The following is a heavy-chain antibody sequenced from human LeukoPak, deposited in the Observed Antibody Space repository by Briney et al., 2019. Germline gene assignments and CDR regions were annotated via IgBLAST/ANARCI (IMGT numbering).Heavy chain of an antibody. V-gene: IGHV4-61*02. CDR3: AREFQY. CDR1: GGSISSGSYY. CDR2: IYTSGTT. Sequence: SETLSLTCTVSGGSISSGSYYWSWIRQPAGKGLEWVGRIYTSGTTNYNPSLKSRVTISVDTSKNQFSLKLNSVTAADTAVYYCAREFQYWGQGTLVTVPS. J-gene: IGHJ4*02.